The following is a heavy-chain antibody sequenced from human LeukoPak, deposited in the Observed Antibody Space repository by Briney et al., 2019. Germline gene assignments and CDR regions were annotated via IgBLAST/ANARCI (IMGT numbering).Heavy chain of an antibody. J-gene: IGHJ4*02. CDR1: GGSISSYY. Sequence: SETLSLTCTVSGGSISSYYRSWIRQPAGKGLEWIGRIYTSGSTNYNPSLKSRVTMSVDTSKNQFSLKLSSVTAADTAVYYCARDNGGLYDSSGYREVWGQGTLVTVSS. CDR2: IYTSGST. V-gene: IGHV4-4*07. D-gene: IGHD3-22*01. CDR3: ARDNGGLYDSSGYREV.